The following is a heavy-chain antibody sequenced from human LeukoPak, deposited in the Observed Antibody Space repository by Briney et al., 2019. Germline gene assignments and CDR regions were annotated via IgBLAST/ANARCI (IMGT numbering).Heavy chain of an antibody. V-gene: IGHV3-23*01. CDR1: GFTFSGSA. CDR3: VKNDILKGRDH. CDR2: ISGTGGTT. D-gene: IGHD3-9*01. Sequence: QSGGSLRLACVGSGFTFSGSAMSWVRQAPGKGLEWVSAISGTGGTTYYVDSVKGRFTVSRDNPKNTMYLQLFSLRVEDTAVYYCVKNDILKGRDHWGQGTLVTVSS. J-gene: IGHJ4*02.